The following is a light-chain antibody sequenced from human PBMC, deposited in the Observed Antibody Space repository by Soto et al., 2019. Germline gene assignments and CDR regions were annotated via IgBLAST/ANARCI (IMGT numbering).Light chain of an antibody. CDR1: SSDVGYYDD. CDR2: EVT. Sequence: QSVLTQPPSASGFPGQSVTISCTGTSSDVGYYDDVSWYQQHPGKAPKLVIYEVTKRPSGVPDRVSASKSGNTASLTVSGLRAEDEADYYCSSYAGSNNFVFGSGTKLTVL. CDR3: SSYAGSNNFV. J-gene: IGLJ1*01. V-gene: IGLV2-8*01.